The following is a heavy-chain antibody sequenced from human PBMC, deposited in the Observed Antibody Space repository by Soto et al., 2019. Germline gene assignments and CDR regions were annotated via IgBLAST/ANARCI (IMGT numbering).Heavy chain of an antibody. V-gene: IGHV4-61*01. CDR1: GGSVSSGSYY. D-gene: IGHD3-22*01. Sequence: QVQLQESGPGLVKPSETLSLTCTVSGGSVSSGSYYWSWIRQPPGKGLEWIGYIYYSGSTNYNPSLKSRVTLSVDTSKNQFSLKLSSVTAADTAVYYCARDQGYYDSSGYFDYWGQGTLVTVSS. CDR2: IYYSGST. CDR3: ARDQGYYDSSGYFDY. J-gene: IGHJ4*02.